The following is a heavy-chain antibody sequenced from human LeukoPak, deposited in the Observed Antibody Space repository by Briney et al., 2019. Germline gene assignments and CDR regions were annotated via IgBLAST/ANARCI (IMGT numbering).Heavy chain of an antibody. J-gene: IGHJ5*02. CDR3: ATSYSSSSWFDP. Sequence: GGSLRLSCAASGFTFSSYWMSWVRQAPGKGLKWVANIKQDGSEKYYVDSVKGRFTISRDNAKNSLYLQMNSLRAEDTAVYYCATSYSSSSWFDPWGQGTLVTVSS. CDR1: GFTFSSYW. V-gene: IGHV3-7*01. D-gene: IGHD6-6*01. CDR2: IKQDGSEK.